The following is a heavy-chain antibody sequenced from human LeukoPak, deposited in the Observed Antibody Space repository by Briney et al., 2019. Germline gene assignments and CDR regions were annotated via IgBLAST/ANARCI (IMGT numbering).Heavy chain of an antibody. CDR2: INPNGGST. D-gene: IGHD3-10*01. Sequence: ASVKVSCKASGYTFTSYFMHWVRQAPGQGLEWMGIINPNGGSTSYAQKFQGRVTMTRDTSTSTVYMELSSLRSEDTAVYYCARVFTTMVREAYYYYFDYWGQGTLVTVSS. CDR1: GYTFTSYF. CDR3: ARVFTTMVREAYYYYFDY. V-gene: IGHV1-46*01. J-gene: IGHJ4*02.